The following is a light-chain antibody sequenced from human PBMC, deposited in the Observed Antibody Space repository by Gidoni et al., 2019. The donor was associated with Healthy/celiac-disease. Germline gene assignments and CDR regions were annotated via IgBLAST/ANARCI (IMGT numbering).Light chain of an antibody. CDR2: GAS. CDR1: QSVSSN. J-gene: IGKJ5*01. V-gene: IGKV3-15*01. CDR3: QQYNNWPIT. Sequence: EIVMTQSPATLSVSPGDRATLSCRASQSVSSNLAWYQQKPGQAPRLLIYGASTRATGIPARCSGSGSGTEFTLTISSRQSEDFAVYYWQQYNNWPITFGQGTRLEIK.